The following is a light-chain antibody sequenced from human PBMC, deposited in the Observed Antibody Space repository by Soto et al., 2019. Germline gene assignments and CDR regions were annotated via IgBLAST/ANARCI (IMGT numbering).Light chain of an antibody. CDR1: SSDVGGYNY. Sequence: QSALTQPPSASGSPGQSVPISCTGTSSDVGGYNYVSWYQQHPGQAPKLMIYEVNKRPSGVPDRFSGSKSGNTASLTVSGLQAEDEADYYCSSYAGSSNVFGTGTKLTVL. CDR2: EVN. CDR3: SSYAGSSNV. J-gene: IGLJ1*01. V-gene: IGLV2-8*01.